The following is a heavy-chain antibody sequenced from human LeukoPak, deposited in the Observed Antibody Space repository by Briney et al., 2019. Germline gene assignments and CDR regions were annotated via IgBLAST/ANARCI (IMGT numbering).Heavy chain of an antibody. CDR3: ARDSPSSTSWGY. V-gene: IGHV3-7*01. Sequence: GGSXXLSCAASGFTFSSYWXSWVRQAPGXXXEXVANIKQDGSEKYYVDSVKGRFTISRDNAKNSLYLQMNSLRAEDTAVYYCARDSPSSTSWGYWGQGTLVTVSS. CDR2: IKQDGSEK. D-gene: IGHD2-2*01. J-gene: IGHJ4*02. CDR1: GFTFSSYW.